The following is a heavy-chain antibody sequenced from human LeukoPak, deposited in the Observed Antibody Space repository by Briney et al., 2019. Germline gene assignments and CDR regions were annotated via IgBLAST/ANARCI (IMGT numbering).Heavy chain of an antibody. V-gene: IGHV3-30*02. J-gene: IGHJ4*02. Sequence: GGSLRLSCAASGFTFSSYGMHWVRQAPGKGREWVAFIRYDGSNEYYADSVKGRFTISRDNSKNTLYLQMNSLRAEDTAVYYCAKDHQRVWGSYRAFDYWGQGTLVTVSS. CDR3: AKDHQRVWGSYRAFDY. CDR1: GFTFSSYG. CDR2: IRYDGSNE. D-gene: IGHD3-16*02.